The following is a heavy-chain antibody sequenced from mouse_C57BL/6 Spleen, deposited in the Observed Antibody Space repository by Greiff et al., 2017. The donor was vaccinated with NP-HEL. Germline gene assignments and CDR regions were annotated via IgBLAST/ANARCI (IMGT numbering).Heavy chain of an antibody. CDR3: ARGNYGNYWYFDV. CDR2: IDPSDSYT. Sequence: QVQLQQPGAELVMPGASVKLSCKASGYTFTSYWMHWVKQRPGQGLAWIGEIDPSDSYTNYNQKFKGKSTLTVDKSSSTAYMQLSSLTSEDSAVYYCARGNYGNYWYFDVWGTGTTVTVSS. V-gene: IGHV1-69*01. J-gene: IGHJ1*03. CDR1: GYTFTSYW. D-gene: IGHD2-1*01.